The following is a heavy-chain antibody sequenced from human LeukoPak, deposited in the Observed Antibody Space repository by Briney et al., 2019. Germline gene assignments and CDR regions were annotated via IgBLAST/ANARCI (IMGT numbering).Heavy chain of an antibody. J-gene: IGHJ3*02. CDR3: AKVTYYYDSSGYRDDAFDI. D-gene: IGHD3-22*01. CDR1: GFTFSSYA. V-gene: IGHV3-23*01. Sequence: GGSLRLSCAASGFTFSSYAMSWVRQAPGKGLEWVSAISGSGGSTYYADSVKGRFTISRDNSKNTLYLQMNSLRAEDTAVYYCAKVTYYYDSSGYRDDAFDIWGQGTMVTVPS. CDR2: ISGSGGST.